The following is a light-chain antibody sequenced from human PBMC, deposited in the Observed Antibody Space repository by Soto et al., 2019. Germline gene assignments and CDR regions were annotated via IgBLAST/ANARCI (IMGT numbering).Light chain of an antibody. J-gene: IGLJ3*02. CDR2: GNS. V-gene: IGLV1-40*01. CDR1: SSNIGAGYD. CDR3: LSYDSSLSGWV. Sequence: QSVLTQPPSVSGAPGQRVTISCTGSSSNIGAGYDVHWYQQLPGTAPKLLIYGNSNRPSGVPDRFSGSKSGTSASLAVTGRRAEDEADYYCLSYDSSLSGWVFGGGTKVTVL.